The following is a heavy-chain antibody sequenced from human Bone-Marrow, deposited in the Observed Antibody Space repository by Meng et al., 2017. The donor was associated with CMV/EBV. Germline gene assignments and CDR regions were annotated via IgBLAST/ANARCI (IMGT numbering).Heavy chain of an antibody. CDR2: IYYTGTT. CDR3: VRPHSVVYYYAMDV. CDR1: GGSIRSSSYY. J-gene: IGHJ6*02. V-gene: IGHV4-39*01. Sequence: SQTLSLTCAVSGGSIRSSSYYWGWIRQPPGKGLEWIGSIYYTGTTYYSPSLKSRVTISVDASKNQFSLKLNSVTAADTGIYYRVRPHSVVYYYAMDVWGQGTTVTVSS.